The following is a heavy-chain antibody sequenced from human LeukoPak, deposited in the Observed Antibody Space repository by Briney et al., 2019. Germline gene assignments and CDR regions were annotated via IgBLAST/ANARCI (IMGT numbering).Heavy chain of an antibody. CDR1: GGTFSSYA. CDR3: AQSPAAGTEYYFDY. D-gene: IGHD6-13*01. J-gene: IGHJ4*02. Sequence: GASVKVSCKASGGTFSSYAISWVRQAPGQGLEWMGGIIPIFGTANYAQKFQGRVTITADESTSTAYMELSSLRSEDTAVYYCAQSPAAGTEYYFDYWGQGTLVTVSS. V-gene: IGHV1-69*13. CDR2: IIPIFGTA.